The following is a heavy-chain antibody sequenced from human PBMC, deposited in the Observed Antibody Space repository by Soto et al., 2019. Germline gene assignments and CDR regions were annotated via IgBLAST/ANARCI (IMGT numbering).Heavy chain of an antibody. CDR3: ATFAGFFTISPFDA. CDR2: IYHSGST. Sequence: QVHLQESGPGLVKPSETLSLTCGVSGDSISSVNWWSWVRQSPGKGLEWIGEIYHSGSTNYHPSLKSRVTLSVDKSKNQFSLQLTSVTAAATAVYYCATFAGFFTISPFDAWGQGILVTVSS. D-gene: IGHD2-8*01. J-gene: IGHJ5*02. CDR1: GDSISSVNW. V-gene: IGHV4-4*02.